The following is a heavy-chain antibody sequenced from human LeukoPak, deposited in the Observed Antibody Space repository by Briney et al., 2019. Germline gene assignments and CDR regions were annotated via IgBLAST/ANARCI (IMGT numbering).Heavy chain of an antibody. CDR1: GFTVSSNY. CDR2: IYSGGST. Sequence: GGPLRLSCAASGFTVSSNYMSWVRQAPGKGLEWVSVIYSGGSTYYADSVKGRFTISRDNSKNTLYLQMNSLRAEDTAVYYCARGPPRGYSYGFGYFDYWGQGTLVTVSS. D-gene: IGHD5-18*01. CDR3: ARGPPRGYSYGFGYFDY. J-gene: IGHJ4*02. V-gene: IGHV3-53*01.